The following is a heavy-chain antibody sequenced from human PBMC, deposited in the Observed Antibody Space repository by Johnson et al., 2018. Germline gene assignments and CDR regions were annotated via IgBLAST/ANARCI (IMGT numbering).Heavy chain of an antibody. D-gene: IGHD1/OR15-1a*01. V-gene: IGHV3-33*01. CDR1: GFTFSSYG. Sequence: QVQLVQSGGGVVQPGRSLRLSCAASGFTFSSYGMHWVRQAPGKGLEWVAVIWYDGSNKYYADSVKGRFTISRDNSKNTLYLQMNSLRAEDTAGYYCARETETGDAFDIWGLGTMVTVS. CDR2: IWYDGSNK. CDR3: ARETETGDAFDI. J-gene: IGHJ3*02.